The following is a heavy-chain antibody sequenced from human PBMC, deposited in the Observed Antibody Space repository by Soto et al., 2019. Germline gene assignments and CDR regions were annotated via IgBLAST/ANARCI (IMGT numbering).Heavy chain of an antibody. J-gene: IGHJ4*02. D-gene: IGHD2-15*01. CDR3: TKGWLDY. V-gene: IGHV3-23*01. Sequence: EVYLLDSGGGLVQPGGSLRVSCVASRFTFDNYVMSWVRQAPGKGLEWVSSISDSGGSTYYADSVKGRFTISRDNSKNTLHLQMNSLRDEDTAVYYCTKGWLDYWGQGTLVTVSS. CDR2: ISDSGGST. CDR1: RFTFDNYV.